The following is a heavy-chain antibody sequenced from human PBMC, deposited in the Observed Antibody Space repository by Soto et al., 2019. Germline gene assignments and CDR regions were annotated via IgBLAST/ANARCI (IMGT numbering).Heavy chain of an antibody. CDR3: ARAQAYSSSSPYYYYYYMDV. Sequence: GRSLRLSCAASGFTFSSYDMHWVRQATGKGLEWVSAIGTAGDPYYPGSVKGRFTISRENAKNSLYLQMNSLRAGDTAVYYCARAQAYSSSSPYYYYYYMDVWGKGTTVTVSS. V-gene: IGHV3-13*05. D-gene: IGHD6-13*01. CDR1: GFTFSSYD. CDR2: IGTAGDP. J-gene: IGHJ6*03.